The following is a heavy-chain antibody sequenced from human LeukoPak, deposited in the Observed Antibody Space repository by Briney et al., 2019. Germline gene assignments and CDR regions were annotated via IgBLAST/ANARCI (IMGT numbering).Heavy chain of an antibody. Sequence: GGSLRLSCAASGFIVSSNYMSWVRQAPGKGLEWVSVIYSGGSTYYADSVKGRFTISRDNSKNTLYLQMNSLRAEDTAVYYCASAPGIAAAGSDAFDIWGQGTMVTVSS. D-gene: IGHD6-13*01. J-gene: IGHJ3*02. CDR2: IYSGGST. CDR1: GFIVSSNY. V-gene: IGHV3-53*01. CDR3: ASAPGIAAAGSDAFDI.